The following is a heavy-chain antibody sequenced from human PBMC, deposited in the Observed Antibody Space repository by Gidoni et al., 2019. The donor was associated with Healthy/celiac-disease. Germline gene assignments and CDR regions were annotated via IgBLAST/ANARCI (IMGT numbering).Heavy chain of an antibody. CDR2: ISGSGGST. Sequence: EVQLLESGGGLVQPGGSLRLSCAASGFIFRSSAMSWVRQAPGKGLEWVSAISGSGGSTDYADSVKGRFTISRDNSKNTLYLQMNSLRAEDTAVYYCAKAFSWDFGVVIKGYPLDYWGQGTLVTVSS. CDR3: AKAFSWDFGVVIKGYPLDY. CDR1: GFIFRSSA. D-gene: IGHD3-3*01. J-gene: IGHJ4*02. V-gene: IGHV3-23*01.